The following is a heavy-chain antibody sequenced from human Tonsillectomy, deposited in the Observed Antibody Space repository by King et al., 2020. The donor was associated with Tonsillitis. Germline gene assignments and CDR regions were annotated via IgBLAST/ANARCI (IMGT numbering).Heavy chain of an antibody. V-gene: IGHV5-51*03. CDR3: ATRGGYYDSDY. CDR1: GYNFTNYW. J-gene: IGHJ4*02. CDR2: IYPSDSGA. D-gene: IGHD3-22*01. Sequence: VQLVESGAEGKKPGESLKISCRGSGYNFTNYWIGWVRQMPGEGLEWMGVIYPSDSGAPYSPSFQGQVTISADKSISTAYLQWSSLKASDTAMYYCATRGGYYDSDYWGQGTLVTVSS.